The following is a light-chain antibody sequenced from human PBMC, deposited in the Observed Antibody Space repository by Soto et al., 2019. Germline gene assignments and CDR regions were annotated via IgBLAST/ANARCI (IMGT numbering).Light chain of an antibody. CDR3: MQSTQLPPT. V-gene: IGKV2D-29*02. CDR2: EVS. Sequence: DVVLTQTPRSLPAAPGQPASISCSPFHCLLHITGETFLFWYLQKPGQSPQLLIYEVSTRVSGVPDRFSGSGSGTDFTLEISRVETDDVGIYYCMQSTQLPPTFGQGTRLEIK. J-gene: IGKJ5*01. CDR1: HCLLHITGETF.